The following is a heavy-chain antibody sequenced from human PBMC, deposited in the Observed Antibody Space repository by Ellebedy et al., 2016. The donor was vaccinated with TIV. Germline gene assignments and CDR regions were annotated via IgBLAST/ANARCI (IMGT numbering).Heavy chain of an antibody. CDR1: GGSFTSASYS. CDR3: ARVMLYCRSSRCNMGNNWFDP. Sequence: SETLSLXXTVSGGSFTSASYSWSWIRQPPGKGLEWIGYIYPSGSTYYNPSLKSRLSISLDRSKKQFSLKLSSVTAADTAVYYCARVMLYCRSSRCNMGNNWFDPWGQGTLVTVSS. CDR2: IYPSGST. V-gene: IGHV4-30-2*01. D-gene: IGHD2-2*01. J-gene: IGHJ5*02.